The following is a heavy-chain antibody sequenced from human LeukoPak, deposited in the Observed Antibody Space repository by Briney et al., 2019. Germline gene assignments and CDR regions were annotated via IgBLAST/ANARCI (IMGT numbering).Heavy chain of an antibody. V-gene: IGHV4-38-2*01. D-gene: IGHD2-2*01. CDR2: IYQSGST. CDR1: GYSISTGRY. CDR3: ARSLSTAGIDY. J-gene: IGHJ4*02. Sequence: SETLSLTCAVSGYSISTGRYWGWIRQPPGKGLEWIGSIYQSGSTYYNPSLKSRATISVDTSKNQFSLNLRSVTAADTAVYYCARSLSTAGIDYWGQGTLVTVSS.